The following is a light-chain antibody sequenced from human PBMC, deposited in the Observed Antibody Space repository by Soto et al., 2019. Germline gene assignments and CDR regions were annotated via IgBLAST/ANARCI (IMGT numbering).Light chain of an antibody. CDR1: QSVSSSY. J-gene: IGKJ5*01. Sequence: IVFTQSPCTLSLSPGDRATLSCRASQSVSSSYLAWYQQKPGQAPRLLIYDASNRATGIPARFSGSESGTDFTLTISSLEPEDFAVYYCQQYGDSPRTFGQGTRLEIK. CDR2: DAS. V-gene: IGKV3-20*01. CDR3: QQYGDSPRT.